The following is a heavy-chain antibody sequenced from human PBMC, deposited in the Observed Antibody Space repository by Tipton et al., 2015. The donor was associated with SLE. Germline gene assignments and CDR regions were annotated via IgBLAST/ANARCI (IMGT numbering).Heavy chain of an antibody. Sequence: SLRLSCAASGFTFSSYWMSWVRQAPGKGLEWVANIKQDGSEKYYVDSVKGRFTISRDNAKNSLYLQMNSLRAEDTAVYYCARVGCSGGSCPDYWGQGTLVTVSS. V-gene: IGHV3-7*01. J-gene: IGHJ4*02. D-gene: IGHD2-15*01. CDR1: GFTFSSYW. CDR2: IKQDGSEK. CDR3: ARVGCSGGSCPDY.